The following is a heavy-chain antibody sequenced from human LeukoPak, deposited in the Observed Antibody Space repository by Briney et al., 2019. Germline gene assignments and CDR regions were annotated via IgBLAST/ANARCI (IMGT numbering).Heavy chain of an antibody. CDR1: GFTFSSYG. Sequence: GGTLRLSCAASGFTFSSYGMSWVRQAPGKGLEWVSAISGSGGSTYYADSVKGRFTISRDNSKNTMYLQMNSLRAEDTAVYYCARGITTFDYWGQGTLVTVSS. CDR3: ARGITTFDY. D-gene: IGHD3-3*01. J-gene: IGHJ4*02. CDR2: ISGSGGST. V-gene: IGHV3-23*01.